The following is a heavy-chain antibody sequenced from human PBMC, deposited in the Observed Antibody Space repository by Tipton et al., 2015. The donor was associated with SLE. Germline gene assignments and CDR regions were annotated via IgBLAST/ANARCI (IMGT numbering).Heavy chain of an antibody. CDR1: GGSISSYY. J-gene: IGHJ5*02. Sequence: TLSLTCTVSGGSISSYYWSWIRQPPGKGLEWIGYIYYSGSTNYNPSLKSRVTISVDTSKNQFSLKLSSVTAADTAVYYCAREPYYYDSSGYYVSWFDPWGQGTLVTVSS. V-gene: IGHV4-59*08. D-gene: IGHD3-22*01. CDR3: AREPYYYDSSGYYVSWFDP. CDR2: IYYSGST.